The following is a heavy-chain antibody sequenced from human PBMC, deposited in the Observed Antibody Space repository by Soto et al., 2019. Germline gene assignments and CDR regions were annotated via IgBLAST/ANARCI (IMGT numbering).Heavy chain of an antibody. CDR2: ISYDGSNK. CDR1: GGTFSRCG. Sequence: ARGDRRDCWSGSGGTFSRCGQPLGRQAPGKGLEWVAVISYDGSNKYYADSVKGRFTISRDNSKNTLYLQMNSLRAEDTAVYYCARDQKHFPPGPFDYRGQGPLLTLSS. CDR3: ARDQKHFPPGPFDY. D-gene: IGHD3-3*02. J-gene: IGHJ4*02. V-gene: IGHV3-30-3*01.